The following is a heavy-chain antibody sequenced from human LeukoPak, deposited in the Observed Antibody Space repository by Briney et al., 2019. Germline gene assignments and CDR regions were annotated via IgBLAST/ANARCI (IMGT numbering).Heavy chain of an antibody. CDR3: AKDLQRVRITGTTLDY. CDR1: GFTVSSNY. J-gene: IGHJ4*02. CDR2: IYSGGST. Sequence: GGSLRLSCAASGFTVSSNYMSWVRQAPGKGLEWVSVIYSGGSTYYADSVKGRFTISRDNSKNTLYLQMNSLRAEDTAVYYCAKDLQRVRITGTTLDYWGQGTLVTVSS. V-gene: IGHV3-53*01. D-gene: IGHD1-7*01.